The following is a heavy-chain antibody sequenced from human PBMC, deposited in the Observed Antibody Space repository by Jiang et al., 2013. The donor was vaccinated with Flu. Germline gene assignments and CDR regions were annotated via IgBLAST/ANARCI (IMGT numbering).Heavy chain of an antibody. D-gene: IGHD6-19*01. V-gene: IGHV3-21*01. CDR3: ARDQSAVAVYFGHTDY. CDR2: ISSSSSYI. Sequence: RLSCAASGFTFSSYSMNWVRQAPGKGLEWVSSISSSSSYIYYADSVKGRFTISRDNAKNSLYLQMNSLRAEDTAVYYCARDQSAVAVYFGHTDYWGQGTLVTVSS. CDR1: GFTFSSYS. J-gene: IGHJ4*02.